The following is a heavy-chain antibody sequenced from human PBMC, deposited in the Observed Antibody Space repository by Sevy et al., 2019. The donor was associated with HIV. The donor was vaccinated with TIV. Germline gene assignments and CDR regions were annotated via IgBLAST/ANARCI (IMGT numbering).Heavy chain of an antibody. J-gene: IGHJ4*02. D-gene: IGHD2-2*02. Sequence: GGSLRLSCAASGFTFSGNWMSWVRQAPGKGLEWVADIKEDGSEKYYVDSVKGRFTSSRDNAKKSLYLQMNNLRAEDTDVYYGAIDAGYGSSKSCYRRDYFDYWGQGTLVTVSS. CDR3: AIDAGYGSSKSCYRRDYFDY. CDR1: GFTFSGNW. V-gene: IGHV3-7*01. CDR2: IKEDGSEK.